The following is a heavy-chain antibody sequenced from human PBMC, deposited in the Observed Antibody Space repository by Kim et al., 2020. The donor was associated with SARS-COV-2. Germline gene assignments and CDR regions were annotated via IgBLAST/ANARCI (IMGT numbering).Heavy chain of an antibody. CDR3: ARDSGYSNGYALC. J-gene: IGHJ4*02. CDR2: IKEDGSEK. CDR1: GFTFSSYW. V-gene: IGHV3-7*01. D-gene: IGHD5-18*01. Sequence: GGSLRLSCAASGFTFSSYWMSWVRQAPGKGLEWVANIKEDGSEKYYVDSVKGRFTISRDNAKNSLYLQMSSLRAEDTAVYYCARDSGYSNGYALCWGQGTLVTVSS.